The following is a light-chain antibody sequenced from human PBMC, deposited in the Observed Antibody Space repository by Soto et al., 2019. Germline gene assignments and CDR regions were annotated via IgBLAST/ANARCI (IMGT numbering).Light chain of an antibody. CDR2: AAS. CDR1: QDISTY. J-gene: IGKJ3*01. Sequence: DIPMTQSPSSLSAFVGDRVTLTCQASQDISTYVNWYQQKPGKTPNLLIYAASNLETRVPSRFSGSGSGTKFTLTISRLQSEDIGTYYCQQYDNLPVTFGPGTKVNVK. CDR3: QQYDNLPVT. V-gene: IGKV1-33*01.